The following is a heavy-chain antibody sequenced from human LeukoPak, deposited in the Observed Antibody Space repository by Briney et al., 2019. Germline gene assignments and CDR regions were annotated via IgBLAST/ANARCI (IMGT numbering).Heavy chain of an antibody. CDR1: GYTSTSYD. CDR3: ARVGFVKVRGVKGGYNWFDP. Sequence: ASLKVSCKASGYTSTSYDINWVRHATGQGLEWGGWMNPNSGDTGSAKQFQGSDTITRNTSISTASIERSGLRPEDTPVYYCARVGFVKVRGVKGGYNWFDPWGQRTLVSVSS. J-gene: IGHJ5*02. D-gene: IGHD3-10*01. V-gene: IGHV1-8*03. CDR2: MNPNSGDT.